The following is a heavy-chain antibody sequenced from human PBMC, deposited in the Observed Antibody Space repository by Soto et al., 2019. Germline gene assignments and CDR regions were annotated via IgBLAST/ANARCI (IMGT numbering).Heavy chain of an antibody. CDR2: IYPGDSDT. D-gene: IGHD6-13*01. Sequence: EVQLVQSGAEVKKPGESLKISCKAFRYSFTDYWIGWVRQMPGKGLEWMGFIYPGDSDTRYSPSFQGQVTISADKSISTAYLQWSSLKAPDSAIYFCASHTNSWYYFDHWGQGTVVTVSS. J-gene: IGHJ4*02. CDR1: RYSFTDYW. CDR3: ASHTNSWYYFDH. V-gene: IGHV5-51*01.